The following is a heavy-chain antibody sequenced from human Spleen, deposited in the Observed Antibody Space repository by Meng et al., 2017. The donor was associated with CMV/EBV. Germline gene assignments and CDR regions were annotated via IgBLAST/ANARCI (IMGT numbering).Heavy chain of an antibody. D-gene: IGHD4-17*01. Sequence: GESLKISWKGSGYSFTTYWIGWVRQMPGKGLEWMGIIYPGDSDTRYNPSFQGQVTISADTSISTAYLQWTSLKASDTAMYYCATLRDYGNSYGMDVWGQGTTVTVSS. CDR3: ATLRDYGNSYGMDV. CDR1: GYSFTTYW. CDR2: IYPGDSDT. J-gene: IGHJ6*02. V-gene: IGHV5-51*01.